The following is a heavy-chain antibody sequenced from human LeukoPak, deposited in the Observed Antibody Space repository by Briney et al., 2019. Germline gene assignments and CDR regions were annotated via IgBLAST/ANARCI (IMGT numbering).Heavy chain of an antibody. D-gene: IGHD1-26*01. V-gene: IGHV1-18*01. CDR3: ARRVVGATIDY. Sequence: ASVKVSCKASGYTFTSYGISWVRQAPGQGLELMGWISAYNGNTNYAQKLQGRVTMSTDTSTSTAYMELRSLRSDDTAVYYCARRVVGATIDYWGQGTLVTVSS. J-gene: IGHJ4*02. CDR1: GYTFTSYG. CDR2: ISAYNGNT.